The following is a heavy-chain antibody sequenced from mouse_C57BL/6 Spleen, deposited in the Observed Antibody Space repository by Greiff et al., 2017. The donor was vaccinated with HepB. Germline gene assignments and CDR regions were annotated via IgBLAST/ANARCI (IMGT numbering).Heavy chain of an antibody. D-gene: IGHD1-1*01. J-gene: IGHJ4*01. CDR3: ATTTVEPGYAMDY. CDR1: GYTFTSYW. CDR2: IYPGSGST. Sequence: VQLQQPGAELVKPGASVKMSCKASGYTFTSYWITWVKQRPGQGLEWIGDIYPGSGSTNYNEKFKSKATLTVDTSSSTAYMQLSSLTSEDSAVYYCATTTVEPGYAMDYWGQGTSVTVSS. V-gene: IGHV1-55*01.